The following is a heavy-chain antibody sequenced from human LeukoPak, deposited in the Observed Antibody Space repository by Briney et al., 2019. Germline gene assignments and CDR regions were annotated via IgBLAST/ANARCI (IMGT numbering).Heavy chain of an antibody. CDR1: GFTFDDYA. CDR3: AKAYSSSSWVPDY. D-gene: IGHD6-13*01. CDR2: ISWNSGSI. J-gene: IGHJ4*02. V-gene: IGHV3-9*01. Sequence: PGRSLRLSCAASGFTFDDYAMHWVRQAPGKGLEWVSGISWNSGSIGYADSVKGRFTISRDNAKDSLYLQMNSLRAEDTALCYCAKAYSSSSWVPDYWGQGTLVTVSS.